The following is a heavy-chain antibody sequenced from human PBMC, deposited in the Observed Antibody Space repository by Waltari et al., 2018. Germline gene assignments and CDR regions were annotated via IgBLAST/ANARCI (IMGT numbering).Heavy chain of an antibody. CDR1: GFTFDEYA. CDR3: AKDREYLLLSSIDS. Sequence: EVQLVESGGGLVQPGRSLRLSCAASGFTFDEYAMHWVRQAPGMGLEWVSGISWNSGIIAYADSVKGRFTISRDNAKNSLYLQMNSLRPEDTAFYYCAKDREYLLLSSIDSWGQGTLVTVSS. J-gene: IGHJ4*02. D-gene: IGHD2-2*01. V-gene: IGHV3-9*01. CDR2: ISWNSGII.